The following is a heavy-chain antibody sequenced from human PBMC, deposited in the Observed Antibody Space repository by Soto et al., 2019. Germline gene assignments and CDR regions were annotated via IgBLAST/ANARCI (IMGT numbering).Heavy chain of an antibody. CDR2: IYWDDDK. D-gene: IGHD3-3*01. Sequence: QITLNESGPTQVKPRQTLTLTCTFSGFSLTTSGVGVGWIRQSPGKAPEWLALIYWDDDKRYSPSLKSRLTLTKDTPKNQVVLTMADLDPADTATYYCAHRVLRTVFGLVTTTAIYFDFWGQGTPVAVSS. CDR1: GFSLTTSGVG. CDR3: AHRVLRTVFGLVTTTAIYFDF. J-gene: IGHJ4*02. V-gene: IGHV2-5*02.